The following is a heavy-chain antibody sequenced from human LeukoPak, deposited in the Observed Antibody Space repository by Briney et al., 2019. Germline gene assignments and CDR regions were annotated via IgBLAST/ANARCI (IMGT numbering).Heavy chain of an antibody. CDR2: ISGSGGST. Sequence: LSGGSLRLSCAASGFTFSSYAMSWVRQAPGKGLEWVSAISGSGGSTYYADSVKGRFTISRDNSKNTLYLQMNSLRAEDTAVYYCAKVIVDYGDYVGFDYWGQGTLVTVSS. CDR1: GFTFSSYA. CDR3: AKVIVDYGDYVGFDY. J-gene: IGHJ4*02. V-gene: IGHV3-23*01. D-gene: IGHD4-17*01.